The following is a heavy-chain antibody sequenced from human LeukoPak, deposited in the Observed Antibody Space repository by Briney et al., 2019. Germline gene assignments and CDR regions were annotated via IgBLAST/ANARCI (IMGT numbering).Heavy chain of an antibody. CDR3: ARVKRDCSSTSCYYYYYYYYMDV. V-gene: IGHV4-59*01. Sequence: PSETLSLTCTVSGGSISSYYWSWIRQPPGKGLEWIGYIYYSGSTNYNPSLKSRVTISVDTSKNQFSLKLSSVTAADTAVYYCARVKRDCSSTSCYYYYYYYYMDVWGKGTTVTVSS. J-gene: IGHJ6*03. CDR1: GGSISSYY. CDR2: IYYSGST. D-gene: IGHD2-2*01.